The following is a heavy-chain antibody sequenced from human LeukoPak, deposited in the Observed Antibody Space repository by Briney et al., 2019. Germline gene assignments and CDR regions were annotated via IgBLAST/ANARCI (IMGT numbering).Heavy chain of an antibody. CDR3: ARVPHKHPGRYIYYYYGMDV. D-gene: IGHD2-2*02. CDR1: GFTFSSYA. V-gene: IGHV3-30*04. Sequence: PGRSLRLSCAASGFTFSSYAMHWVRQAPGKGLEWVAVISYDGSNKYYADSVKGRFTISRDNSKNTLYLQMNSLRAEDTAVYYCARVPHKHPGRYIYYYYGMDVWGQGTTVTVSS. J-gene: IGHJ6*02. CDR2: ISYDGSNK.